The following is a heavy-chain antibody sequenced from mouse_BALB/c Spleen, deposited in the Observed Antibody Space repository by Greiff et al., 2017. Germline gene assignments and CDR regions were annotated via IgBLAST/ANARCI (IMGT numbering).Heavy chain of an antibody. Sequence: VKLVESGPELVKPGASVKMSCKASGYTFTSYYIHWVKQRPGQGLEWIGWIYPGDGSTKYNEKFKGKTTLTADKSSSTAYMLLSSLTSEDSAIYFCARRLSHWYFDVWGAGTTVTVSS. CDR1: GYTFTSYY. CDR3: ARRLSHWYFDV. J-gene: IGHJ1*01. D-gene: IGHD1-1*02. CDR2: IYPGDGST. V-gene: IGHV1S56*01.